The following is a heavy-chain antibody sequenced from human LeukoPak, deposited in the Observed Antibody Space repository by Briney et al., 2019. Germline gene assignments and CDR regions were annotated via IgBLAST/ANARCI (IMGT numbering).Heavy chain of an antibody. D-gene: IGHD3-3*01. J-gene: IGHJ4*02. V-gene: IGHV1-69*04. Sequence: GASVKVSCAASVGTFRRYAISWVRQAPGQGLVWMGRIIPILGIANYAQKFQGRVTITADKSTSTAYIELSSLRSEDTAVYYFARDSGDYDFWSGHSFYFDYWGQGTLVTVSS. CDR3: ARDSGDYDFWSGHSFYFDY. CDR1: VGTFRRYA. CDR2: IIPILGIA.